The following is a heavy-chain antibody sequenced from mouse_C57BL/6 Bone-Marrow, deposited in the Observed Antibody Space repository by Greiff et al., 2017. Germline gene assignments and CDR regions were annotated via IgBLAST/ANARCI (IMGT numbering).Heavy chain of an antibody. D-gene: IGHD1-3*01. CDR1: GFTFSSYT. V-gene: IGHV5-9*01. J-gene: IGHJ4*01. Sequence: EVQLVESGGGLVKPGGSLKLSCAASGFTFSSYTMSWVRQTPEKRLEWVATISGGGGNTYYPDSVKGRFTISRDNAKNTLYLQMSSLMSEDTALYYCARPYELYDAMDYGGQGTSVTVSS. CDR3: ARPYELYDAMDY. CDR2: ISGGGGNT.